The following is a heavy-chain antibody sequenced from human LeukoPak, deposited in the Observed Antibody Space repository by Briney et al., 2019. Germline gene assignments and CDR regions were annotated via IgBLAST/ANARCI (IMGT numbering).Heavy chain of an antibody. CDR2: IYYSGST. J-gene: IGHJ4*02. V-gene: IGHV4-59*01. D-gene: IGHD5-18*01. CDR3: ARVSSYGYYFDY. CDR1: GGSISSYY. Sequence: LETLSLTCTVSGGSISSYYWSWIRQPPGKGLEWIGYIYYSGSTNYNPSLKSRVTISVDTSKNQFSLKLSSVTAADTAVYYCARVSSYGYYFDYWGQGTLVTVSS.